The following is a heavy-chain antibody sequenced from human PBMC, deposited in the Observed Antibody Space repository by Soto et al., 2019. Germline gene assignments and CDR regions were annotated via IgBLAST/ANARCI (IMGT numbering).Heavy chain of an antibody. CDR2: ISGSGGST. CDR3: AKHTDFWSGYLDY. D-gene: IGHD3-3*01. Sequence: EVQLLESGGGLVQPGGSLRLSCAASGFTFSNYAMTWVRQAPGEGLEWVSAISGSGGSTYYADSVKGRFTISRDNSKNTLYLQMNSLRAEDTAVYYCAKHTDFWSGYLDYWGQGTLVTVSS. CDR1: GFTFSNYA. J-gene: IGHJ4*02. V-gene: IGHV3-23*01.